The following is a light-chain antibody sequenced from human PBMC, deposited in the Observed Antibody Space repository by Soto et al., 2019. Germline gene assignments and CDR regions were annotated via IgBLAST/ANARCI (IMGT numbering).Light chain of an antibody. J-gene: IGLJ1*01. CDR1: SSNIGAGYD. CDR3: QSYDSSLSGSRV. V-gene: IGLV1-40*01. CDR2: SNF. Sequence: QSVLTQPPSVSGAPGQRVTISCTGSSSNIGAGYDVHWYQQLPGTAPKLLISSNFNRPSGVPDRFSGSKSGTSASLAITGLQAEDEADYYCQSYDSSLSGSRVFGTGTKVTVL.